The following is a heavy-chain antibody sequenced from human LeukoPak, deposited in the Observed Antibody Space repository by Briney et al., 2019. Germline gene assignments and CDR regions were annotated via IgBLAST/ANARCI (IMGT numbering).Heavy chain of an antibody. CDR3: AKGHGSSWSFFDY. V-gene: IGHV3-30*18. CDR1: GFPFSSYG. CDR2: ISYDGSN. Sequence: GGSLRLSCAASGFPFSSYGMHWVRQAPGKGLEWVAVISYDGSNKYADSVKGRFTISRDNSKNTLYLQMNSLRAEDTAVYYCAKGHGSSWSFFDYWGQGTLVTASS. J-gene: IGHJ4*02. D-gene: IGHD6-13*01.